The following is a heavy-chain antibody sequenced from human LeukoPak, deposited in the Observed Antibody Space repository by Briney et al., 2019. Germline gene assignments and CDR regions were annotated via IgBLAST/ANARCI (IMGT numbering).Heavy chain of an antibody. V-gene: IGHV4-59*08. CDR1: GGPISSYY. D-gene: IGHD5-24*01. Sequence: SETLSLTCTVPGGPISSYYWSWIRQPPGKGLEWIGYVFYSGITNYNPSLKSRVTISVDTSKNQFSLKLSSVTAADTAVYYCARTENYIPEDWFDPWGQGTLVTVSS. J-gene: IGHJ5*02. CDR3: ARTENYIPEDWFDP. CDR2: VFYSGIT.